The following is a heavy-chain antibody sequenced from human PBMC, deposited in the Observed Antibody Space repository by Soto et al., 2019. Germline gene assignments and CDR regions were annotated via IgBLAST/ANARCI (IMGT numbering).Heavy chain of an antibody. CDR3: ARYYRGSGRYFFDY. Sequence: PGGSLRLSCAASGFTFISSFMGWIRQAPGKGLEWVANINQDGGVTYYVDSVEGRFTISRDNTKDSLYLQMNSLRGEDTAIYYCARYYRGSGRYFFDYWGHGTPVTVSS. CDR1: GFTFISSF. J-gene: IGHJ4*01. D-gene: IGHD6-19*01. V-gene: IGHV3-7*03. CDR2: INQDGGVT.